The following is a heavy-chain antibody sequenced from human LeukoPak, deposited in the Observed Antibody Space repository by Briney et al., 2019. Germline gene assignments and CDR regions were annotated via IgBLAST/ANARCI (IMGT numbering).Heavy chain of an antibody. Sequence: SETLSLTCAVSGGSISSGGYSWSWIRQPPGKGLEWIGYIYHSGSTYYNPSLKSRVTISVDTSKNQFSLKLSSVTAADTAVYYCARGHYCSSTSCSWFDPWGQGTLVTVSS. CDR3: ARGHYCSSTSCSWFDP. D-gene: IGHD2-2*01. V-gene: IGHV4-30-2*01. CDR2: IYHSGST. J-gene: IGHJ5*02. CDR1: GGSISSGGYS.